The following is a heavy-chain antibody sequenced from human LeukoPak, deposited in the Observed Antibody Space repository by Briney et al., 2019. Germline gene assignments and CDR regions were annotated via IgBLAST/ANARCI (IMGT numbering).Heavy chain of an antibody. CDR2: INHSGST. Sequence: SETLSLTCAVYGGSFSGYYWSWIRQPPGKGLEWIGEINHSGSTNYNPSLKSRVTISVDTSKNQFSLKLSSVTAADTAVYYCARCGRNFYYYYMDVWGKGTTVTVSS. D-gene: IGHD2-21*01. CDR3: ARCGRNFYYYYMDV. J-gene: IGHJ6*03. V-gene: IGHV4-34*01. CDR1: GGSFSGYY.